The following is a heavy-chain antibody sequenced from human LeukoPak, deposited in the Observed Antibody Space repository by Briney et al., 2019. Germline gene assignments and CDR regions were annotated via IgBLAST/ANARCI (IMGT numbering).Heavy chain of an antibody. CDR1: GFTLSELS. J-gene: IGHJ6*03. Sequence: ASVKVSCKDSGFTLSELSIHWVRQAPGKGLEWVGGLDPKYGETVYAERFRDRVILTDDRSANTAYMDLSSLGADDTAVYYCATGVYCATTTCPGYGNYYYFMDVWGEGTTVTV. CDR2: LDPKYGET. V-gene: IGHV1-24*01. D-gene: IGHD2-21*01. CDR3: ATGVYCATTTCPGYGNYYYFMDV.